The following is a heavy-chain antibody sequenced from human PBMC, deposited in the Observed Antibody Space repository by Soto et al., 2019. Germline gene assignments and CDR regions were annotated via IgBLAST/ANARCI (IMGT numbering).Heavy chain of an antibody. Sequence: GGSLRLSCAASGFTFSSYWMSWVRQAPGKGLEWVANIKQDGSEKYYVDSVKGRFTISRDNAKNSLYLQMNSLRAEDTAVYYCARPGGGGVWFGELFRGHYFDYWGQGTLVTVSS. J-gene: IGHJ4*02. D-gene: IGHD3-10*01. CDR3: ARPGGGGVWFGELFRGHYFDY. CDR2: IKQDGSEK. V-gene: IGHV3-7*01. CDR1: GFTFSSYW.